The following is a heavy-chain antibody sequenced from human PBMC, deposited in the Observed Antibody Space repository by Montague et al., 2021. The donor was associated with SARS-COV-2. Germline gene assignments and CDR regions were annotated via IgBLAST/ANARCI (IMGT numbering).Heavy chain of an antibody. CDR1: GGSISSYY. CDR2: IYYSGST. D-gene: IGHD3-22*01. J-gene: IGHJ4*02. V-gene: IGHV4-59*01. CDR3: ARGRDGYYHRSALFDY. Sequence: SETRSLTCTVSGGSISSYYWSWIRQPPGKGLEWIGYIYYSGSTNYNPSLKSRVTISVDTSKNQFSLKLTSVTAADTAVYYCARGRDGYYHRSALFDYWGQGTRVSVSS.